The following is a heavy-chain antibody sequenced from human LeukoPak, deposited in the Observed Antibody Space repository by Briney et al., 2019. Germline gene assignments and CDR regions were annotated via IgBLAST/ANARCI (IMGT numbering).Heavy chain of an antibody. D-gene: IGHD2-2*01. V-gene: IGHV1-69*01. J-gene: IGHJ6*04. CDR2: IIPIFGTA. CDR1: GGTFSSYA. Sequence: GSSVKVSCKASGGTFSSYAISWVRQAPGQGLEWMGGIIPIFGTANYAQKFQGRVTITADESTSTAYMELSSLRSEDTAVYYCARDQCSSTSCPYYYYGMDVWGKGTTVTVSS. CDR3: ARDQCSSTSCPYYYYGMDV.